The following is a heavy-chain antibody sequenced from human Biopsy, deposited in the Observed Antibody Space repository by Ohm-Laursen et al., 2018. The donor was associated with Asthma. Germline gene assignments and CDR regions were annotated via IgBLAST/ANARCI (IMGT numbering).Heavy chain of an antibody. Sequence: SLRLSCSASGFAFSNYGMHWVRQAPGKGLDWVAVISFDGSNKNYTDSVKGRFTISRDNSRNTLHLQMNSLRAEDTAVYFCAKEVFPGWELRRGPDSWGQGTLVTVSS. CDR1: GFAFSNYG. D-gene: IGHD1-26*01. V-gene: IGHV3-30*18. CDR3: AKEVFPGWELRRGPDS. CDR2: ISFDGSNK. J-gene: IGHJ4*02.